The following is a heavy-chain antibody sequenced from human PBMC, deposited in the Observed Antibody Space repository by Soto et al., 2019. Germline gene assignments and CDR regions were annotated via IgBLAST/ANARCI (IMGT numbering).Heavy chain of an antibody. V-gene: IGHV3-30-3*01. D-gene: IGHD3-3*01. CDR2: ISKDGSVN. Sequence: VPLVESGGRVVQPGGSLRLSCAASGFMFSRYAIHWVRQAPGKGLEWVAVISKDGSVNYYADSVRGRFSISRDKSKNTVYLEMNGMRDDDTAVFYCARSRSGAVPDSFGYWGQGTLVTVSS. CDR1: GFMFSRYA. CDR3: ARSRSGAVPDSFGY. J-gene: IGHJ1*01.